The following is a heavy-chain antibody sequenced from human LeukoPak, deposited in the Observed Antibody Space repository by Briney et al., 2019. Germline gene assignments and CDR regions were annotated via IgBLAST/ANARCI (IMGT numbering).Heavy chain of an antibody. Sequence: GGSLRLSCAASGFTFSNYAMSWVRLAPGKGLEWVSTIRTSGDNTYYADSVKGRFTISRDNSKNTLYLQMISLRAEDTALYYCAKDTGTAWGNWFDPWGQGTLVTVSS. J-gene: IGHJ5*02. CDR3: AKDTGTAWGNWFDP. CDR1: GFTFSNYA. V-gene: IGHV3-23*01. D-gene: IGHD3-16*01. CDR2: IRTSGDNT.